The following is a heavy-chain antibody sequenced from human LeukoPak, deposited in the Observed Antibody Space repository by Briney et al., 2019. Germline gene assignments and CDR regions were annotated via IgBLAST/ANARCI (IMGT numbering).Heavy chain of an antibody. J-gene: IGHJ4*02. D-gene: IGHD6-19*01. CDR1: GGSISSYY. CDR2: IYYSGST. V-gene: IGHV4-59*01. CDR3: ARAVTPYSSGWYYFDY. Sequence: SETLSLTCTVSGGSISSYYWSWIRQPPGKGLEWIGYIYYSGSTNYNPSLKSRVTISVDTSKNQFSLKLSSVTAADTAVYYCARAVTPYSSGWYYFDYWGQGTLVTVSS.